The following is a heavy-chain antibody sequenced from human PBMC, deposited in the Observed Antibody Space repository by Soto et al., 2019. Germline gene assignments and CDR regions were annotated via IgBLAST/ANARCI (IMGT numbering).Heavy chain of an antibody. CDR1: DGAVSSGSYY. CDR2: IYNSGIT. CDR3: ASLPPPAAFDY. J-gene: IGHJ4*02. D-gene: IGHD6-25*01. V-gene: IGHV4-61*01. Sequence: PSETLSLTFTVSDGAVSSGSYYWSWIRQPPGKGLEGIWYIYNSGITNYSPSLKGRVTISVDTSKSHSSLQLSSLTASDTAVYYCASLPPPAAFDYWGQGTLVTVSS.